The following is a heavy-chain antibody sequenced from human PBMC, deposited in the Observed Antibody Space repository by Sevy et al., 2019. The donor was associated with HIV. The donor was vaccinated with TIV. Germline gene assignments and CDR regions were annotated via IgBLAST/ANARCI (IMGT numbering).Heavy chain of an antibody. J-gene: IGHJ4*02. D-gene: IGHD3-10*01. CDR3: ASGEMAVYYFDY. Sequence: GGSLRLSCAASGFTFSSYAMHWVRQAPGKGLEWVAVISYDGSNKYYADSVKGRFTISRDNSKNTLFLQMNSLRAEDTAVYYCASGEMAVYYFDYWGQGTLVTVSS. CDR1: GFTFSSYA. V-gene: IGHV3-30*04. CDR2: ISYDGSNK.